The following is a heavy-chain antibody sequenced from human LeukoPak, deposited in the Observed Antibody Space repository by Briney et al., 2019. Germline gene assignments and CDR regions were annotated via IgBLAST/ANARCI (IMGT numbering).Heavy chain of an antibody. CDR3: ARCCDRCGWYSNYYYYMDV. CDR1: GYTFTSCG. Sequence: ASVKVSCKASGYTFTSCGISWVRQAPGQGLEWMGCISAYSGNTNYAQKLQGRVTMTTDTSTSTAYMELRSLSSDDKAVYYCARCCDRCGWYSNYYYYMDVRGKGTTVTISS. V-gene: IGHV1-18*01. J-gene: IGHJ6*03. D-gene: IGHD6-19*01. CDR2: ISAYSGNT.